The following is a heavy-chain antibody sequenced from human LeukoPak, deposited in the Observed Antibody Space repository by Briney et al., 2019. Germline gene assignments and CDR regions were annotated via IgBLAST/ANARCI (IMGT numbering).Heavy chain of an antibody. CDR1: GFGFRNYE. CDR2: LRSKANNYAT. D-gene: IGHD4-17*01. CDR3: TSPIHSGDYDYFYGLDV. Sequence: PEWSMRFSYAATGFGFRNYEMNWVRKGLGTGLTCVGRLRSKANNYATAYAASVKGGFTISRDDSKSTAYLQMNSLKLEDTAVYYCTSPIHSGDYDYFYGLDVWGQGTTVTVSS. J-gene: IGHJ6*02. V-gene: IGHV3-73*01.